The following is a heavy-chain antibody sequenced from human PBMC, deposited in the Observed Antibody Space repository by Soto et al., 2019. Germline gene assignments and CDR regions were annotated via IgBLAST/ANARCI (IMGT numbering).Heavy chain of an antibody. Sequence: PSETLSLTCTVSGGSISSFYWSWMRQPPGKGLEWIGYIYYSGSTNYNPSLKSRVTISVDTSKNQFSLKLSSVTAADTAVYYCAGEDGTYYDFWSGPWFDPWGQGTLVTVSS. CDR1: GGSISSFY. D-gene: IGHD3-3*01. J-gene: IGHJ5*02. V-gene: IGHV4-59*01. CDR2: IYYSGST. CDR3: AGEDGTYYDFWSGPWFDP.